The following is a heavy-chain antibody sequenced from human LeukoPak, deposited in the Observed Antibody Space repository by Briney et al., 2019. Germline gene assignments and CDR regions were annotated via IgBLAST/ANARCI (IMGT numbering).Heavy chain of an antibody. CDR3: ARDHRTRPYSSSSWFDP. J-gene: IGHJ5*02. Sequence: SSETLSLTCTVSGYSISSGYYWGWIRPPPGKGLEWIGSIYHSGSTYYNPSLKSRVTISVDTSKNQFSLKLSSVTAADTAVYYCARDHRTRPYSSSSWFDPWGQGTLVTVSS. CDR2: IYHSGST. D-gene: IGHD6-6*01. V-gene: IGHV4-38-2*02. CDR1: GYSISSGYY.